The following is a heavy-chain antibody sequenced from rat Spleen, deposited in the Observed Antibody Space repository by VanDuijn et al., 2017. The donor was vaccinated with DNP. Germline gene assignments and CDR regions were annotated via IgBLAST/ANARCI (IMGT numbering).Heavy chain of an antibody. V-gene: IGHV5-25*01. D-gene: IGHD1-6*01. CDR1: GFTFSDYD. CDR3: ARHGLYYGSNWFAY. CDR2: ISPSGGTT. Sequence: EVQLVESGGGLVQPGRSPKLSCAASGFTFSDYDMAWVRQTPTKGLEWVASISPSGGTTYYRDSVKGRFTVSRDNAKSSLYLQRDSLRSEDTATYYCARHGLYYGSNWFAYWGQGTLVTVSS. J-gene: IGHJ3*01.